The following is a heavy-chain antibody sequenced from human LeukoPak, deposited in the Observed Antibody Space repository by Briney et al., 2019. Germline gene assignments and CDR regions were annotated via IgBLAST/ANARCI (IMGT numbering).Heavy chain of an antibody. Sequence: GGSLRLSCAASGFTFSSYAMSWVRQAPGKGLEGVSTISGSACSTYSADSVKGRFTISRENSKNTLYLQMKSLRVDDTAVYYCAKQESDWGQGTLVIVSS. V-gene: IGHV3-23*01. CDR1: GFTFSSYA. CDR3: AKQESD. J-gene: IGHJ4*02. CDR2: ISGSACST.